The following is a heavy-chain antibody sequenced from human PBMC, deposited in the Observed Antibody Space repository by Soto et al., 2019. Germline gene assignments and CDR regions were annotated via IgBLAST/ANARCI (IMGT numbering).Heavy chain of an antibody. Sequence: PGGSLRLSCAASGFTFSSYGMHWVRQAPGKGLEWVAVISYDGSNKYYADSVKGRFTISRDNSKNTLYLQMNSLRAEDTAVYYCAKSSTAAAINYWGQGTLVTVSS. D-gene: IGHD2-2*01. CDR3: AKSSTAAAINY. CDR2: ISYDGSNK. J-gene: IGHJ4*02. V-gene: IGHV3-30*18. CDR1: GFTFSSYG.